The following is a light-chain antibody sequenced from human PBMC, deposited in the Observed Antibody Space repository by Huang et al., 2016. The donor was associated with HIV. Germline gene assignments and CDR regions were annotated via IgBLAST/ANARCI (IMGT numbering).Light chain of an antibody. Sequence: EIVMTQSPATLSVSPGERATISCRASQRVSSNLAWYQQKPGQPPSLLIYDASTRATGIPARFSGSGSGTEFTLTISSLQSEDFATYYCQQYNNWPDFTFGPGTKVDIK. J-gene: IGKJ3*01. CDR2: DAS. CDR1: QRVSSN. CDR3: QQYNNWPDFT. V-gene: IGKV3-15*01.